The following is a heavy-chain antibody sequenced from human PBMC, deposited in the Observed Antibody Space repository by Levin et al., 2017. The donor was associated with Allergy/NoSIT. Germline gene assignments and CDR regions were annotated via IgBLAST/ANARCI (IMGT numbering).Heavy chain of an antibody. D-gene: IGHD3-3*01. V-gene: IGHV7-4-1*02. CDR2: INTNTGNP. CDR1: GYTFTSYA. J-gene: IGHJ5*02. CDR3: ARDAPVYYDFWSGYYTTRQNQNNWFDP. Sequence: GESLKISCKASGYTFTSYAMNWVRQAPGQGLEWMGWINTNTGNPTYAQGFTGRFVFSLDTSVSTAYLQISSLKAEDTAVYYCARDAPVYYDFWSGYYTTRQNQNNWFDPWGQGTLVTVSS.